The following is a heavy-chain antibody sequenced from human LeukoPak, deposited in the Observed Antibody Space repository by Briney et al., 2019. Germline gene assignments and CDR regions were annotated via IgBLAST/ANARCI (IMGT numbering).Heavy chain of an antibody. Sequence: GGSLRLSCAASGFTFSSYSMNGVRQAPGKGLEWVSSITSSSSYIYYTDSMKGRFTISRDNAKKSLYLQMNSLRAEDTAVYYCARSPGGGLYYDSSGYYYPTFDSWGQGTLVTVSS. D-gene: IGHD3-22*01. CDR3: ARSPGGGLYYDSSGYYYPTFDS. CDR1: GFTFSSYS. V-gene: IGHV3-21*01. CDR2: ITSSSSYI. J-gene: IGHJ4*02.